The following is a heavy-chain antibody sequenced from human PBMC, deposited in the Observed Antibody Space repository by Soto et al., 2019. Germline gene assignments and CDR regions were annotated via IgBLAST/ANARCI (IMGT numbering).Heavy chain of an antibody. D-gene: IGHD3-9*01. CDR1: GFTFSSYA. J-gene: IGHJ4*02. Sequence: PGGSLRLSCAASGFTFSSYAMSWVRQAPGKGLEWVSDISGNGGNKYYADSVKGRFTISRDNAKNSLYLQMNSLRAEDTAVYYCARVPSYYDILTGYPMAQYFDYWGQGTLVTGLL. V-gene: IGHV3-48*04. CDR3: ARVPSYYDILTGYPMAQYFDY. CDR2: ISGNGGNK.